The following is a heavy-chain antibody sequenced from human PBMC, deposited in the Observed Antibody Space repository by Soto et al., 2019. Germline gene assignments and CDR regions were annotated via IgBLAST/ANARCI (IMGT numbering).Heavy chain of an antibody. Sequence: GGSLRLSCAASGFTFSSYSMNWVRQAPGKGLEWVSYISSSSSTIYYADSVKGRFTISRDNAKNSLYLQMNSLRAEDTAVYYCARARALLRFLEWSSGAFDIWGQGTMVTVSS. CDR3: ARARALLRFLEWSSGAFDI. CDR1: GFTFSSYS. V-gene: IGHV3-48*01. J-gene: IGHJ3*02. D-gene: IGHD3-3*01. CDR2: ISSSSSTI.